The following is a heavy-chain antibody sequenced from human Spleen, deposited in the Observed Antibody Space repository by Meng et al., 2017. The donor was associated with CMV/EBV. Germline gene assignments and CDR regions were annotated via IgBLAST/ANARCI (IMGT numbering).Heavy chain of an antibody. D-gene: IGHD3-3*01. V-gene: IGHV1-2*02. CDR2: INPNSGGT. CDR1: FTDQF. J-gene: IGHJ4*02. CDR3: ARGGGKTYYDFWSGYYMN. Sequence: FTDQFIHWGRQAPGHGLQWMGWINPNSGGTNYEQKFQSRVTMTRDTSISTAYMELSSLRADDTGVYYCARGGGKTYYDFWSGYYMNWGQGTLVTVSS.